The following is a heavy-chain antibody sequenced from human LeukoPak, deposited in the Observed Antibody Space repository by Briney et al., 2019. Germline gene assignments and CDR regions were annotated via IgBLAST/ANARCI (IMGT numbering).Heavy chain of an antibody. V-gene: IGHV4-4*02. CDR2: IYHSGST. CDR3: ARELGPRYYYDSSGYRTSNWFDP. J-gene: IGHJ5*02. CDR1: GGSISSSNW. Sequence: SGTLSLTCAVSGGSISSSNWWSWVRQPPGKGLEWIGEIYHSGSTNYNPSLKSRVTISVDKSKNQFSLKLSSVTAADTAVYYCARELGPRYYYDSSGYRTSNWFDPWGQGTLVTVSS. D-gene: IGHD3-22*01.